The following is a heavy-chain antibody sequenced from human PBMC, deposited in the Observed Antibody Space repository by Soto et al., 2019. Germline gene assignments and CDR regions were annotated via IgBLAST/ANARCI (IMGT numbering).Heavy chain of an antibody. V-gene: IGHV3-7*01. CDR1: GFTFSSYW. CDR3: ARLDYDFWSGYYTKMGYYYYYMDV. D-gene: IGHD3-3*01. Sequence: QLGGSLRLSCAASGFTFSSYWMSWVRQAPGKGLEWVANIKQDGSEKYYVDSVKGRFTISRDNAKNSLYLQMNSLRAEDTAVYYCARLDYDFWSGYYTKMGYYYYYMDVWGKGTTVTVSS. J-gene: IGHJ6*03. CDR2: IKQDGSEK.